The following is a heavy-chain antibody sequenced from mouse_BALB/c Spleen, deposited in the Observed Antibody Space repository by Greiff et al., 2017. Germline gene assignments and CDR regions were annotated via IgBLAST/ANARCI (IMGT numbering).Heavy chain of an antibody. J-gene: IGHJ4*01. V-gene: IGHV5-15*02. CDR1: GFTFSDYG. CDR3: ARVGTPGAMDY. Sequence: EVQVVEPGGGLVQPGGSRKLSCAASGFTFSDYGMAWVRQAPGKGPEWVAFISNLAYSIYYADTVTGRFTISGENAKNTLYLEMSSLRSEDTAMYYCARVGTPGAMDYWGQGTSVTVSS. CDR2: ISNLAYSI. D-gene: IGHD3-3*01.